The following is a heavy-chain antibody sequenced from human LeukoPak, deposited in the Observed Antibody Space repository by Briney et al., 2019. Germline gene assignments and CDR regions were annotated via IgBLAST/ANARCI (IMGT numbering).Heavy chain of an antibody. D-gene: IGHD3-22*01. CDR1: GFTFSNAW. CDR3: TTDSSGHYYDNY. Sequence: GGSLRLSCAASGFTFSNAWMSWVRQAPGKGLEWVGRIKSKTDGGTTDYAAPVKGRFTISRDDSKNTLYLQMNSLKTEDTAVYYCTTDSSGHYYDNYWGQGTLVTVSS. J-gene: IGHJ4*02. CDR2: IKSKTDGGTT. V-gene: IGHV3-15*01.